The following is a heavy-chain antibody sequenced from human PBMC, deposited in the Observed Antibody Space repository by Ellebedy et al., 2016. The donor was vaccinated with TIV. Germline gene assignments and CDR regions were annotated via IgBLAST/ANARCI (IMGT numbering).Heavy chain of an antibody. Sequence: GESLKISCATSGFTFSYYWMHWVRQAPGKGLEWVGRIKSKRDGETTEYAAPVKGRFTISRDDSDNMLSLQMNSLKAEDTAVYYCTTGFSTAWHDHCWGQGTLVTVSS. J-gene: IGHJ4*02. V-gene: IGHV3-15*07. CDR1: GFTFSYYW. CDR3: TTGFSTAWHDHC. CDR2: IKSKRDGETT. D-gene: IGHD3-3*01.